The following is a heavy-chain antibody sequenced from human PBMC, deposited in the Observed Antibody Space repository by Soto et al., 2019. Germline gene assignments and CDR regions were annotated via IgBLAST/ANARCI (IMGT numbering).Heavy chain of an antibody. J-gene: IGHJ4*02. CDR3: ARFKSYTSAWSY. CDR1: GFTFSEYE. D-gene: IGHD6-13*01. Sequence: EVQLVESGGGVVQPGGSLRLSCVASGFTFSEYEINWVRQAPGKGLEWISYISSSGSAVYYADSVKGRFTISRDNAKNSVFLHVNSLRAEDASVYYCARFKSYTSAWSYWGLGTLVTVSS. V-gene: IGHV3-48*03. CDR2: ISSSGSAV.